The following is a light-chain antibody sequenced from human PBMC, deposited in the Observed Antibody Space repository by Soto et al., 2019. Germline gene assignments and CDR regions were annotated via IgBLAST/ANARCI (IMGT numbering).Light chain of an antibody. CDR1: QSVSSN. CDR2: GAS. J-gene: IGKJ1*01. Sequence: EIVMTQSPATLSVSPGERATLSCRASQSVSSNLAWYQQKPGQAPRLLIYGASTRATGIPARFSGSGSGTEFTLTISILQYEDFAIYVCQKYNNWLQDSTFRQGTKVEIK. CDR3: QKYNNWLQDST. V-gene: IGKV3-15*01.